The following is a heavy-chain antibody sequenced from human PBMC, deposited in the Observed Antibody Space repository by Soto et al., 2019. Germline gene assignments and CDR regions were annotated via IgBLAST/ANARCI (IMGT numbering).Heavy chain of an antibody. CDR1: GFTVSSNY. V-gene: IGHV3-66*01. D-gene: IGHD3-22*01. Sequence: PGGSLRLSCAASGFTVSSNYMSWVRQAPGKGLEWVSVIYSGGSTYYADSVKGRFTISRDNSKNTLYLQMNSLRAEDTAVYYCARDRGRSDLRDTHYYDSSDLDYGMDVWGQGTTVTVSS. CDR2: IYSGGST. J-gene: IGHJ6*02. CDR3: ARDRGRSDLRDTHYYDSSDLDYGMDV.